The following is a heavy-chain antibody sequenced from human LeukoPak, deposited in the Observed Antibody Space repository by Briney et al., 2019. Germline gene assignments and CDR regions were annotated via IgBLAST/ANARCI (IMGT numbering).Heavy chain of an antibody. V-gene: IGHV3-30*02. CDR3: VSYYASSGYYYVWVH. D-gene: IGHD3-22*01. CDR2: IRYDGSNK. J-gene: IGHJ4*02. CDR1: GFTFSSYG. Sequence: GGSLRLSCAASGFTFSSYGMHCVRQAPGKGLEWVAFIRYDGSNKYYADSVKGRFTISRDNSKNTLYLQMNSLRAEDTAVYYCVSYYASSGYYYVWVHWGQGTLVTVSS.